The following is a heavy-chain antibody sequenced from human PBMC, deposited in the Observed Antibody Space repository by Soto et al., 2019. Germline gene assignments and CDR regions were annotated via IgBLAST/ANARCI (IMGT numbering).Heavy chain of an antibody. V-gene: IGHV3-66*01. CDR2: IYSGGST. D-gene: IGHD3-10*01. CDR3: ARDRPTVPSPKYYYYYYMDV. J-gene: IGHJ6*03. CDR1: GFTVSSNY. Sequence: GGSLRLSCAASGFTVSSNYMSWVRQAPGKGLEWVSVIYSGGSTYYADSVKGRFTISRDNSKNTLYLQMNSLRAEDTAVYYCARDRPTVPSPKYYYYYYMDVWGKGTTVTVSS.